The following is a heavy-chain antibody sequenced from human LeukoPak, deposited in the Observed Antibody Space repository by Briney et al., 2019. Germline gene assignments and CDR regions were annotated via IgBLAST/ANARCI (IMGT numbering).Heavy chain of an antibody. CDR3: ASYFVWILPL. Sequence: TSGTLSLTCAVSGASIISSNWWSWVRQPPGKGLEWIGEIYHSGSTNYNSSLKSRVTMSIDKSQNQFSLKLTSVTAADTAVYYCASYFVWILPLWGQGTLVAVSS. D-gene: IGHD3-9*01. CDR1: GASIISSNW. V-gene: IGHV4-4*02. J-gene: IGHJ4*02. CDR2: IYHSGST.